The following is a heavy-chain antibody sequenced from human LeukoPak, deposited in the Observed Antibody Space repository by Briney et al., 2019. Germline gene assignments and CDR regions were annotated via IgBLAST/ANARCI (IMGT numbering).Heavy chain of an antibody. CDR1: GYTFTSYG. D-gene: IGHD3-3*01. J-gene: IGHJ6*03. Sequence: ASVKVSCKASGYTFTSYGISWVRQAPGQGLEWMGWISAYNGNTNYAQELQGRVTMTTDTSTSTAYMELRSLRSDDTAVYYCAGVCTIFGVVRYYYYYMDVWGKGTTVTVSS. CDR2: ISAYNGNT. V-gene: IGHV1-18*01. CDR3: AGVCTIFGVVRYYYYYMDV.